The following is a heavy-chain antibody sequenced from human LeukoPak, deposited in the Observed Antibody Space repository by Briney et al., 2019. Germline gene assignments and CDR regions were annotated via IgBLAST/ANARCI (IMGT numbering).Heavy chain of an antibody. J-gene: IGHJ4*02. CDR1: EFTVSSNY. V-gene: IGHV3-53*01. Sequence: PGGSLRLSCTAPEFTVSSNYMSWVRQAPGKGLEWVSVIYSGGTTYYADSVKGRFTISRDNSKNTLYLQMNSLRAEDTAVYYCARHSGAFDSWGQGTLVTVSS. CDR3: ARHSGAFDS. D-gene: IGHD6-19*01. CDR2: IYSGGTT.